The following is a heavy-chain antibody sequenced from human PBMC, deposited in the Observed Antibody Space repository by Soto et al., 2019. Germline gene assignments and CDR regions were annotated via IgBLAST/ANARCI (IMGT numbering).Heavy chain of an antibody. CDR1: GFTFSSYA. Sequence: GGSLRLSCAASGFTFSSYAMHWGRQAPGKGLEWVAVISYDGSNKYYADSVKGRFTISRDNSKNTLYLQMNSLRAEDTAVYYCTVEMATTGKDYWGQGTLVTVSS. V-gene: IGHV3-30-3*01. CDR3: TVEMATTGKDY. D-gene: IGHD5-12*01. J-gene: IGHJ4*02. CDR2: ISYDGSNK.